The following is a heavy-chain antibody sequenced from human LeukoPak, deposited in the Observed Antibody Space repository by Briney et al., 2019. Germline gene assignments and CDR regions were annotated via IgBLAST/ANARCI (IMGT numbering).Heavy chain of an antibody. CDR1: GGSISSYY. CDR2: IYYSGST. J-gene: IGHJ4*02. D-gene: IGHD2-2*01. V-gene: IGHV4-59*01. Sequence: PSETLSLTCIVSGGSISSYYWSWIRQPPGKGLEWIGYIYYSGSTHYNPSLKSRVTISVDTSKNQFSLELNSVTAADTAVYYCARAGPGYCSSTSCYYFDYWGQGTLVTVSS. CDR3: ARAGPGYCSSTSCYYFDY.